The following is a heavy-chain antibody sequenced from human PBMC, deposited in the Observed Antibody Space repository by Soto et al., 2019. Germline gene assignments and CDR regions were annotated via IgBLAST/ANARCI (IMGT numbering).Heavy chain of an antibody. D-gene: IGHD6-19*01. Sequence: TLVNPTQTLTLTCIFSGFSLRTSGVGVGWIRQPPGKALEWLGFIYWNDDKRYSPSLKSRLTITKDTSKNQVVLTMTNMDPVDTATYYCAKSGSSGWYGWFDPWGQGTLVTVSS. V-gene: IGHV2-5*01. CDR1: GFSLRTSGVG. CDR3: AKSGSSGWYGWFDP. CDR2: IYWNDDK. J-gene: IGHJ5*02.